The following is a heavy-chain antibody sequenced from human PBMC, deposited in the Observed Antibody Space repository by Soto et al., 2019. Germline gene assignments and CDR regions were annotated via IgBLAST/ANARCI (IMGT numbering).Heavy chain of an antibody. J-gene: IGHJ4*02. Sequence: SETLSLTCTVSGGSISDSSYFWDWIRQPPGKGLEWIGNIYYGGSTYYNLSLKSRVTISVGTSKNQFSLKLSSVTAADTAVYYCARRGVSSYYSNYWGLGTLVTVSS. CDR1: GGSISDSSYF. CDR2: IYYGGST. V-gene: IGHV4-39*01. D-gene: IGHD2-15*01. CDR3: ARRGVSSYYSNY.